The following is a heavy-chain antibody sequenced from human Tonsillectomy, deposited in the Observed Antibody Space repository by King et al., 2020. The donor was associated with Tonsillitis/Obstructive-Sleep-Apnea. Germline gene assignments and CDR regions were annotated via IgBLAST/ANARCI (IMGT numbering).Heavy chain of an antibody. J-gene: IGHJ4*02. CDR1: GYSFTSYW. CDR2: IDPSDPYT. D-gene: IGHD6-13*01. CDR3: ARGGILSAGAPDF. V-gene: IGHV5-10-1*01. Sequence: VQLVQFGVEVKKPGGSLRISCKGSGYSFTSYWISWVRQMPGKGLEWMWRIDPSDPYTNYTPSFQGNVTISADKSISTAYLQWSSRKASDTAMYYCARGGILSAGAPDFWGQGTLVTVSS.